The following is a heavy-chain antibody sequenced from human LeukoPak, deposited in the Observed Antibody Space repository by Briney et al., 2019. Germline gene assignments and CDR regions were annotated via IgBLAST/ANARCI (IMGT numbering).Heavy chain of an antibody. V-gene: IGHV4-34*01. D-gene: IGHD3-10*01. CDR3: ARGNNYRFGYPRDLFYYYYMDV. Sequence: SETLSLTCAVYGGSFSGYYWSWIRQPPGKGLEWIGEINHSGSTNYNPSLKSRVTISVDTSKNQFSLKLSSVTAADTAVYYCARGNNYRFGYPRDLFYYYYMDVWGKGTTVTVSS. J-gene: IGHJ6*03. CDR1: GGSFSGYY. CDR2: INHSGST.